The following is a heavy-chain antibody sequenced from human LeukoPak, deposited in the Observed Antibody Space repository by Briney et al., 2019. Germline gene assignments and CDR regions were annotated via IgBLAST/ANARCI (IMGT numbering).Heavy chain of an antibody. J-gene: IGHJ4*02. CDR2: INHSGST. V-gene: IGHV4-34*01. CDR1: GGSISSSY. Sequence: SETLSLTCTVSGGSISSSYWSWIWQSPGRRLGWVGDINHSGSTNFNPSLESRVTISVDTSKNHVSLNVSSVTAADTAVYYCARNLLFMIRGVIVTNPFDSWGQGSLVTVSS. CDR3: ARNLLFMIRGVIVTNPFDS. D-gene: IGHD3-10*01.